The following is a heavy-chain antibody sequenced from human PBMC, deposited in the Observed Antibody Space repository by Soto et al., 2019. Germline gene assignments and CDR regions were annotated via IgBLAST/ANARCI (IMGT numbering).Heavy chain of an antibody. CDR1: GGTSSSYD. D-gene: IGHD1-26*01. V-gene: IGHV1-69*06. J-gene: IGHJ6*02. Sequence: GASVKVSCKASGGTSSSYDIRWVRQAPGQGLEWMGGIIPIFGTANYAQKFQGRVTITADKSTSTAYMELSSLRSEDTAVYYCAREVPHFALGIDFWGQGTTVTVSS. CDR3: AREVPHFALGIDF. CDR2: IIPIFGTA.